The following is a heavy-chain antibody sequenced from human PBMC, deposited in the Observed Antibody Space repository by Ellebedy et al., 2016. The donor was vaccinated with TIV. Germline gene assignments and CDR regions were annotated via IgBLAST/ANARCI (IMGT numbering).Heavy chain of an antibody. V-gene: IGHV1-69*13. CDR2: IIPIFGTA. CDR3: ARSLTLELREEYAY. CDR1: GGTFSSYA. J-gene: IGHJ4*02. Sequence: SVKVSXXASGGTFSSYAISWVRQAPGQGLEWMGGIIPIFGTANYAQKFQGRVTITADESTSTAYMELSSLRSDDTAVYYCARSLTLELREEYAYWGQGTLVTVSS. D-gene: IGHD1-7*01.